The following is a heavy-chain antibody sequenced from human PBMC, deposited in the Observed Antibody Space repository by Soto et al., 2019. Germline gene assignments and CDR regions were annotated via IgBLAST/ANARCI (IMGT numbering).Heavy chain of an antibody. CDR3: AREDSAATLDP. J-gene: IGHJ5*02. CDR2: IIPIFGTA. CDR1: GGTFSIYA. D-gene: IGHD2-15*01. V-gene: IGHV1-69*06. Sequence: SVKVSCKASGGTFSIYAISRVLQAPGQGLEWMGGIIPIFGTANYAQKFQGRVTITADKSTSTAYMELSSLRSEDTAVYYCAREDSAATLDPWGQGTLVTVSS.